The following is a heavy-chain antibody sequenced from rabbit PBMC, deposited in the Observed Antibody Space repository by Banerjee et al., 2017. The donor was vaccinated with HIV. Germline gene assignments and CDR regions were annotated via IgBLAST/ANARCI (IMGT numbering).Heavy chain of an antibody. J-gene: IGHJ4*01. Sequence: QSLEESGGDLVKPGASLTLTCTASGFSFSSSYYMCWVRQAPGKGLEWIACIYPDYGSTDYASWVNGRFTISLDNAQNTVFLQMTSLTAADTATYFCARVAGYAGYGYEGYFNLWGQGTLVTVS. V-gene: IGHV1S40*01. CDR3: ARVAGYAGYGYEGYFNL. CDR2: IYPDYGST. D-gene: IGHD6-1*01. CDR1: GFSFSSSYY.